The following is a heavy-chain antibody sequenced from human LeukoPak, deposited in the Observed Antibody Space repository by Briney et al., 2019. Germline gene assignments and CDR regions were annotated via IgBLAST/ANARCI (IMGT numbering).Heavy chain of an antibody. D-gene: IGHD6-19*01. V-gene: IGHV3-23*01. CDR2: ISGSGGST. CDR1: GFTFSSYA. CDR3: AKDVETKQWLVLDYFDY. J-gene: IGHJ4*02. Sequence: PGGSLRLSCAASGFTFSSYAMSWVRQAPGKGLEWVSAISGSGGSTYYADSVKGRFTISRDNSKNTLYLQMNSLRAEDTAVYYCAKDVETKQWLVLDYFDYWGQGTLVTVSS.